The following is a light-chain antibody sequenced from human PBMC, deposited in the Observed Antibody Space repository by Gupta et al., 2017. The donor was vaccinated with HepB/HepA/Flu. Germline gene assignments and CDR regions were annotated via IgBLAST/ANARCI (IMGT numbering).Light chain of an antibody. J-gene: IGKJ2*01. CDR1: QIVSNDY. Sequence: YGASQIVSNDYLAWYQQKPGQAPRLLIDGASSRATGIPDRFSGSGSGTDFTLTISRLEPEDFAVYYCQQYGSSPYTFGQGTKLEI. V-gene: IGKV3-20*01. CDR3: QQYGSSPYT. CDR2: GAS.